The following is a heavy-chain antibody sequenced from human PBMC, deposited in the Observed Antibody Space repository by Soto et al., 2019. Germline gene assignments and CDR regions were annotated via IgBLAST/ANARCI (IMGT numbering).Heavy chain of an antibody. V-gene: IGHV1-2*02. Sequence: QVQLVQSGAEVKKPGASVKVSCKSSGYTFTAYYMHWLRQAPGQGLEWMGWINPNSGGTNYAQRFQGRVTVTNDTSISTTYMELSSLGSEDTAVYYCARGDFDRSGNYNAGWFTPWGQGTLVTVSS. CDR2: INPNSGGT. J-gene: IGHJ5*02. D-gene: IGHD3-22*01. CDR1: GYTFTAYY. CDR3: ARGDFDRSGNYNAGWFTP.